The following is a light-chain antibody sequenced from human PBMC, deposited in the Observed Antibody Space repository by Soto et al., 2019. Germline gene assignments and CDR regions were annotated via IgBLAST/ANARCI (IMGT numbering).Light chain of an antibody. J-gene: IGLJ1*01. V-gene: IGLV2-23*01. CDR3: CSFSRRSSSCA. CDR1: SSDVGSSNL. Sequence: IICTKTSSDVGSSNLVSWYQQHPGKTPKLIIYEGSRRPSGVSGRFSGSMSGNAASLTISGLQAEHEADYNCCSFSRRSSSCAFGTGTKVILL. CDR2: EGS.